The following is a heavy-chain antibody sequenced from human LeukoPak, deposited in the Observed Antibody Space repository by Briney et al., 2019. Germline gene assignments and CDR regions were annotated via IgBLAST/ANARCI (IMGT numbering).Heavy chain of an antibody. Sequence: AGGSLRLSCAASGFTFSSYSMNWARQAPGKGLEWVSSISSSSSYIYYADSVKGRFTISRDNAKNSLYLQMNSLRAEDTAVYYCARDRDPYGGKPFDYWGQGTLVTVSS. V-gene: IGHV3-21*01. D-gene: IGHD4/OR15-4a*01. J-gene: IGHJ4*02. CDR3: ARDRDPYGGKPFDY. CDR1: GFTFSSYS. CDR2: ISSSSSYI.